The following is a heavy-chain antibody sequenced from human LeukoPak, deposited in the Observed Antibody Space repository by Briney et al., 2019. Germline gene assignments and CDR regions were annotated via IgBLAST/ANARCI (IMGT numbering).Heavy chain of an antibody. CDR3: ARDKSGYGRLNFFRAFDI. CDR2: ISSSSSYI. Sequence: GALRLSCAASGFTFSSYSMNWVRQAPGKGLEWVSSISSSSSYIYYADSVKGRFTISRDNAKNSLYLQMNSLRAEDTAVYYCARDKSGYGRLNFFRAFDIWGQGTMVTVSS. V-gene: IGHV3-21*01. J-gene: IGHJ3*02. CDR1: GFTFSSYS. D-gene: IGHD5-12*01.